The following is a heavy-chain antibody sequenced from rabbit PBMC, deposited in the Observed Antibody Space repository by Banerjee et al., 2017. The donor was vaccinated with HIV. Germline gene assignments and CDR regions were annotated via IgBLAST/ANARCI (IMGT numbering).Heavy chain of an antibody. CDR1: GFTISTYY. V-gene: IGHV1S45*01. CDR2: IDGIGSGIT. CDR3: AREQYAGYAGYGL. J-gene: IGHJ2*01. Sequence: QEQLVESGGGLVQPEGSLTLTCTASGFTISTYYMCWVHQAPGKGLEWIGCIDGIGSGITYYATWAKGRFTISKTSSTTVTLQMTSLTAADTATYFCAREQYAGYAGYGLWGPGTLVTVS. D-gene: IGHD7-1*01.